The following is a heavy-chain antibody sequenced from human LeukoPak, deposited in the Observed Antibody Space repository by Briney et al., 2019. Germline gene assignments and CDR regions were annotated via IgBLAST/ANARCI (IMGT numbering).Heavy chain of an antibody. D-gene: IGHD3-10*01. CDR3: VAGDTFDM. CDR2: IKQDGSVK. V-gene: IGHV3-7*01. J-gene: IGHJ3*02. Sequence: GGSLRLSCAASGFTFSSYSMNWVRQAPGKGLEWVANIKQDGSVKQYVDSVKGRFTISRDNAKSSLYPHMNSLRAEDTAVYYCVAGDTFDMWGQGTTVTVSS. CDR1: GFTFSSYS.